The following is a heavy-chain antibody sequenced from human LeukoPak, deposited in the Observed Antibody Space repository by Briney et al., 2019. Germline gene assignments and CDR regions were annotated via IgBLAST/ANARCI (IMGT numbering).Heavy chain of an antibody. CDR2: MNPHSGNT. V-gene: IGHV1-8*02. Sequence: ASVKVSCKASGYTFTGYYMHWVRQATGQGLEWMGRMNPHSGNTGYAQKFQGRVTLTRNTSISTAYMELSSLRSEDTAVFYCARGLSGEQQLGRVYYYFIDVWGKGTTVTISS. CDR1: GYTFTGYY. J-gene: IGHJ6*03. D-gene: IGHD6-13*01. CDR3: ARGLSGEQQLGRVYYYFIDV.